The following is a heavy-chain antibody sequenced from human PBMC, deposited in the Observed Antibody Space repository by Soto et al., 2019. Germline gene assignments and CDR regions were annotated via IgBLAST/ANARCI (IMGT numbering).Heavy chain of an antibody. Sequence: EVQLLESGGGLVQPGGSLRLSCAASGFTFSSLAMSWVRQAPGKGLQWVSMITNGDGGGTYYADSVKGRFTISRDNSKNRLYLQMNCLRAEGTAVYFCANIRTTDYEIDYWGQGTLVTFSS. CDR2: TNGDGGGT. D-gene: IGHD3-22*01. V-gene: IGHV3-23*01. CDR3: ANIRTTDYEIDY. CDR1: GFTFSSLA. J-gene: IGHJ4*02.